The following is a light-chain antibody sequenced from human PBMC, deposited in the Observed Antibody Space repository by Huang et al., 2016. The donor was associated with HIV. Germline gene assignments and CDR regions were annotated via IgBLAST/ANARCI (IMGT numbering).Light chain of an antibody. J-gene: IGKJ4*01. CDR1: RSVSTN. Sequence: EIVMTQSPATLSVSPGQRVTLSCRANRSVSTNLAWYQQRHGQAPRLLIYGSSTRAPGSQARFSGSGSGTDVSLTISSLQSEDFALYYCHQYNNWLLSFGGGTRV. CDR2: GSS. V-gene: IGKV3-15*01. CDR3: HQYNNWLLS.